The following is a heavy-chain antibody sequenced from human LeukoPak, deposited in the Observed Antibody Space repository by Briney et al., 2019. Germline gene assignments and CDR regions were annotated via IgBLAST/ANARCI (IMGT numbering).Heavy chain of an antibody. D-gene: IGHD6-19*01. J-gene: IGHJ4*02. V-gene: IGHV3-49*03. Sequence: PGGSLRFSCTASGFTFGDYLMSWFRQAPRKGLEWIGFISGGTTEYAASVKGRFTISGDDSTSIAYLQMNSLTTEDTAVYYCSRGSGWLSVYWGQGTLVTVSS. CDR2: ISGGTT. CDR1: GFTFGDYL. CDR3: SRGSGWLSVY.